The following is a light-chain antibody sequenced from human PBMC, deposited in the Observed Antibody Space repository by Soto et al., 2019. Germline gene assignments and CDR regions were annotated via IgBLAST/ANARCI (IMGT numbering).Light chain of an antibody. CDR2: DAS. Sequence: DIQMTQSPSSLSASVGDRVTITCQASQDISNYLNWFQQKPGKAPKLLIYDASNLETGVPSRFSGSGSGTHFTFTISSLQPEDIATYHCQQYDNPPYTFGQGTKLEIK. CDR3: QQYDNPPYT. CDR1: QDISNY. V-gene: IGKV1-33*01. J-gene: IGKJ2*01.